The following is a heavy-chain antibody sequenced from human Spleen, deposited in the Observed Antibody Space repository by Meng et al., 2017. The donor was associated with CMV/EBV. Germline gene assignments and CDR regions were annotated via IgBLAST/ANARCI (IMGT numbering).Heavy chain of an antibody. CDR2: ISGSGGST. V-gene: IGHV3-23*01. D-gene: IGHD5-12*01. CDR1: GFTFSSYA. CDR3: AKEYVLRYSGYGAFDY. J-gene: IGHJ4*02. Sequence: GESLKISCAASGFTFSSYAMSWVRQAPGKGLEWVSAISGSGGSTYYADSVKGRFTISRDNSKNTLYLQMNSLRAEDTAVYYCAKEYVLRYSGYGAFDYWGQGTLVTVSS.